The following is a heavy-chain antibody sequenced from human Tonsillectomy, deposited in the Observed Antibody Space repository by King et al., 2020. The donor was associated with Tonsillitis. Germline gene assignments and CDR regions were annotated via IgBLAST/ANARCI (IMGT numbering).Heavy chain of an antibody. D-gene: IGHD1-14*01. CDR2: ISGSGDST. Sequence: EVQLVESGGGLVQPGGSLRLSCAASGFPFSNYAMNWVRQAPGKGLEWVSGISGSGDSTYYADSVKGRITVSRDNPKNTLYLQIHSLRAEDTAIYYCVKDLIYYRGHFQHWGQGTLVTVSS. CDR3: VKDLIYYRGHFQH. J-gene: IGHJ1*01. CDR1: GFPFSNYA. V-gene: IGHV3-23*04.